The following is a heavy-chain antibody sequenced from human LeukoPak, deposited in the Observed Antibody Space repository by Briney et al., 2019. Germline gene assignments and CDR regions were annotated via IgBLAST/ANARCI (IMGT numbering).Heavy chain of an antibody. V-gene: IGHV3-23*01. CDR1: GFTVTSYA. CDR2: ISTSGGST. D-gene: IGHD6-19*01. J-gene: IGHJ4*02. Sequence: GGSLRLSCAASGFTVTSYAMNWVRQAPGKGLEWVATISTSGGSTYYADFVKGRFTISRDNSKNTLYLQMNSLRAEDTAVYYCARVVSGWGFDYWGQGTLVTVSS. CDR3: ARVVSGWGFDY.